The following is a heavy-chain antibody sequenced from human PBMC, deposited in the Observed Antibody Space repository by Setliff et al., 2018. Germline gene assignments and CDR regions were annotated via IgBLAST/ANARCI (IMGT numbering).Heavy chain of an antibody. CDR2: LHTSGST. J-gene: IGHJ5*02. V-gene: IGHV4-61*02. CDR3: ARDNTILGATDH. D-gene: IGHD1-26*01. CDR1: GGSLSSGSYY. Sequence: KASETLSLTCAVSGGSLSSGSYYWSWIRQSTERGLEWLGRLHTSGSTTYNPALNSRVTISVDTSTNQFSLRLTSLTAADTAVYFCARDNTILGATDHWGQGTLVTVSS.